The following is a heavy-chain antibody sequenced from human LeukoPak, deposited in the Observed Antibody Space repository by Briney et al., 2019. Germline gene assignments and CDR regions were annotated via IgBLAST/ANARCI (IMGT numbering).Heavy chain of an antibody. D-gene: IGHD1-26*01. Sequence: GGSLRLSCTASGFTFGDYAMSWVRQAPGKGQEWVGFIRSKAYGGTTEYAASVKGRFTISRDDSKSIAYLQMNSLKTEDTAVYYCTRDPRGSYGPDAFDIWGQGTMVTVSS. CDR2: IRSKAYGGTT. CDR3: TRDPRGSYGPDAFDI. CDR1: GFTFGDYA. V-gene: IGHV3-49*04. J-gene: IGHJ3*02.